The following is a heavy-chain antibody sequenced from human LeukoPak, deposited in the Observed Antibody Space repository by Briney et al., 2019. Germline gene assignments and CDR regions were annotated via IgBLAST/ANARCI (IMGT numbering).Heavy chain of an antibody. CDR2: INQDASEI. D-gene: IGHD3-22*01. Sequence: GGSLRLSCAASGFTFSTYWMNWYRQAPGKGLEWVGNINQDASEINYVDSVRGRFTISRDNAKNSLHLQMNSLRAEDTAVYYCARGHNSGYYLKYWGQGTLVTVSS. J-gene: IGHJ4*02. V-gene: IGHV3-7*01. CDR1: GFTFSTYW. CDR3: ARGHNSGYYLKY.